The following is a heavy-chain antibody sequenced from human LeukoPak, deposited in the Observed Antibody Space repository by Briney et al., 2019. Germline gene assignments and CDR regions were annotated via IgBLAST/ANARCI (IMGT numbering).Heavy chain of an antibody. CDR1: GFTVSTNY. CDR2: IYSDGRT. J-gene: IGHJ3*02. CDR3: ARDSGRFDVFDI. D-gene: IGHD3-10*01. V-gene: IGHV3-53*01. Sequence: GGSLRLSCAASGFTVSTNYMSWVRQAPGKGLEWVSVIYSDGRTYYADSVKGRFTISRDNSKNTLYLQMNSLRAEDTAVYYCARDSGRFDVFDICGQGAMVSASS.